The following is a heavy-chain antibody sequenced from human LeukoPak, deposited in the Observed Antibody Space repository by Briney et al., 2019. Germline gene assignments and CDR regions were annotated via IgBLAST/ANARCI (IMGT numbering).Heavy chain of an antibody. Sequence: GGSLRLSCAASGFTFSSYAMHWVRQAPGKGLEWVAVISYDGSNKYYADSVKGRFTISRDNSKNTLYLQMNSLRAEDTAVYYCARGTDSSGSLELDYWGQGTLVTASS. V-gene: IGHV3-30*04. CDR3: ARGTDSSGSLELDY. D-gene: IGHD3-22*01. CDR1: GFTFSSYA. J-gene: IGHJ4*02. CDR2: ISYDGSNK.